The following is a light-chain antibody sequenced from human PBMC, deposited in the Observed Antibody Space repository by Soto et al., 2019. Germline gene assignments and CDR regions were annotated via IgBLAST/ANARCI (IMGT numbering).Light chain of an antibody. Sequence: DIQMTQSPSTLSASVGDRVTITCRACQSISSWLAWYQQKPGKAPKLLIYKASSLESGVPSRFSGSGSGTEFTLTISSLQPDDFATYYCQQYNSYPYTFGQGTKVDIK. CDR2: KAS. CDR3: QQYNSYPYT. CDR1: QSISSW. V-gene: IGKV1-5*03. J-gene: IGKJ2*01.